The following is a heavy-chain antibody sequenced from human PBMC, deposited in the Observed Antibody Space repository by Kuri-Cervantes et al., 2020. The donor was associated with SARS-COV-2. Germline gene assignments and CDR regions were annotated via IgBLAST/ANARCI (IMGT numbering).Heavy chain of an antibody. D-gene: IGHD3-22*01. CDR3: ARGGLFEYQNWFDP. CDR2: FDPEDGET. CDR1: GYTLTELS. Sequence: ASVKVSCKVSGYTLTELSMHWLRQAPGKGLEWMGGFDPEDGETIYAQKFQGRVTMTRDTSTSTVYMELSSLRSEDTAVYYCARGGLFEYQNWFDPWGQGTLVTVSS. V-gene: IGHV1-24*01. J-gene: IGHJ5*02.